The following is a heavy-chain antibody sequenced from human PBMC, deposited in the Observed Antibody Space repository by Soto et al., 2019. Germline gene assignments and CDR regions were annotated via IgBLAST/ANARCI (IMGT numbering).Heavy chain of an antibody. V-gene: IGHV3-30*03. D-gene: IGHD3-3*01. CDR3: AAGHRGWTGFRAVITAPGSFDP. CDR1: GFTFGVYN. Sequence: QVRLEESGGGVVQPGRSLRLSCASSGFTFGVYNMQWVRQAPGKGLECVSVISDDGGSEYYAESVKGRFTISRDNSENTLYLEMNSLRPEDSGIYYCAAGHRGWTGFRAVITAPGSFDPWGQGAQVSVSS. J-gene: IGHJ5*01. CDR2: ISDDGGSE.